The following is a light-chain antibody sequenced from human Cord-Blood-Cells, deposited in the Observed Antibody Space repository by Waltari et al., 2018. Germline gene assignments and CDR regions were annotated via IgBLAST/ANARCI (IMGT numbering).Light chain of an antibody. V-gene: IGLV2-23*01. J-gene: IGLJ3*02. CDR3: CSYAGSSTWV. CDR2: EGS. Sequence: QSALTQPASVSGSPGQSITIPCTGTSSDVGSYNLVSWYQQHPDKAPKLMIYEGSKRPSGVSNRFSGSKSGNTASLTISGLQAEDEADYYCCSYAGSSTWVFGGGTKLTVL. CDR1: SSDVGSYNL.